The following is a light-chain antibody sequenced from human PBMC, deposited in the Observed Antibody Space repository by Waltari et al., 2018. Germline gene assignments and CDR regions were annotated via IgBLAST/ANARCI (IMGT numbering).Light chain of an antibody. CDR3: QQSYSTPWT. CDR2: GAS. V-gene: IGKV3-20*01. CDR1: QSVSGNS. Sequence: EIVLTQYPGTLSFSPGERATLSCRASQSVSGNSLAWYQHKLGQAPRLLIYGASSWATGIPDRFTGSGSGTDFTLTISSLEPEDFATYYCQQSYSTPWTFGQGTKVEIK. J-gene: IGKJ1*01.